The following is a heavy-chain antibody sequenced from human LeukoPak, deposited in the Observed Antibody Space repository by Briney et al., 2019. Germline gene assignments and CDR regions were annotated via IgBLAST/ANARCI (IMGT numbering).Heavy chain of an antibody. CDR2: INPGDSDT. V-gene: IGHV5-51*01. CDR1: GYTFISYW. J-gene: IGHJ4*02. CDR3: ARGEVYFDY. Sequence: GESLKISCKVSGYTFISYWIGWVRQMPGRGLEWMGIINPGDSDTRYSPSFQGQVTISVDKSISTAYLQWSSLKVSDTAMYYCARGEVYFDYWGQGTLVTVSS.